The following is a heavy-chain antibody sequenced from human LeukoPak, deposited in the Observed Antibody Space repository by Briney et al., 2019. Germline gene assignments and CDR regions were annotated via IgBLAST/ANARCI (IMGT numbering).Heavy chain of an antibody. V-gene: IGHV3-7*01. CDR1: GFTFSSYW. D-gene: IGHD6-6*01. CDR3: ARDMGIEYRSSGDAFDI. J-gene: IGHJ3*02. CDR2: IKQDGSEK. Sequence: GGSLRLSCAATGFTFSSYWRSWVRQAPGKGLEWVANIKQDGSEKYYVDSVKGRFTISRDNAKNSLYLQMNSLRAEDTAVYYCARDMGIEYRSSGDAFDIWGQGTMVTVSS.